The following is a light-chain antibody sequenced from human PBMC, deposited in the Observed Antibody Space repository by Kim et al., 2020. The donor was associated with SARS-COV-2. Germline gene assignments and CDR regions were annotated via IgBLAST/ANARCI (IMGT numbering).Light chain of an antibody. Sequence: QLVLTQSPSASASLGASVKLTCTLSSGHSSYAIAWHQQQPEKGPRYLMKLNSDGSHSKGDGIPDRFSGPSSGAERYLTISSLQSEDEADYYCQTWGTGGVFGGGTQLTVL. V-gene: IGLV4-69*01. CDR3: QTWGTGGV. J-gene: IGLJ3*02. CDR2: LNSDGSH. CDR1: SGHSSYA.